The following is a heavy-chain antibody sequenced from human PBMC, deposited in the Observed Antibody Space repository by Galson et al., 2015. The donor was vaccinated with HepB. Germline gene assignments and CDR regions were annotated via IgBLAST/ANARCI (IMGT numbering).Heavy chain of an antibody. J-gene: IGHJ4*02. D-gene: IGHD6-19*01. CDR3: ARGLYSSAWSLDS. CDR1: GYPLTSYD. Sequence: SVKVSCKASGYPLTSYDIHWVRQPPGQGLEWMGVINLSGDFTNYTQTFQGRVTMTTDRSTTTVYMELSSLRSEDTALCFCARGLYSSAWSLDSWGQGTLVTVSS. V-gene: IGHV1-46*01. CDR2: INLSGDFT.